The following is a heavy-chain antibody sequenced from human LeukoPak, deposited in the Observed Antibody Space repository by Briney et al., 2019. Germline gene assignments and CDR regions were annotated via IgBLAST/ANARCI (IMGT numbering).Heavy chain of an antibody. CDR2: IYYSGST. D-gene: IGHD1-26*01. V-gene: IGHV4-30-4*08. J-gene: IGHJ6*02. CDR1: GGSISSGDYY. Sequence: SETLSLTCTVSGGSISSGDYYWSWIRQPPGKGLEWIGYIYYSGSTYYNPSLKSRVTISVDTSKNQFSLKLSSVTAADTAVYYCARGSGSYEDGMDVWGQGTTVTVSS. CDR3: ARGSGSYEDGMDV.